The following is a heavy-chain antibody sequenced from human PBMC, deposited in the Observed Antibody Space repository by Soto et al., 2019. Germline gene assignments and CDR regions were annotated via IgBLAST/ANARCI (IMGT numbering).Heavy chain of an antibody. CDR3: ARGLLAAKRYYYYGMDV. CDR2: INHSGST. D-gene: IGHD6-6*01. Sequence: SETLSLTCAVYGGSFSGYYWSWIRQPPGKGLEWIGEINHSGSTNYNPSLKSRVTISVDTSKNQFSLKLSSVTAADTAVYYCARGLLAAKRYYYYGMDVWGQGTTVTVSS. V-gene: IGHV4-34*01. CDR1: GGSFSGYY. J-gene: IGHJ6*02.